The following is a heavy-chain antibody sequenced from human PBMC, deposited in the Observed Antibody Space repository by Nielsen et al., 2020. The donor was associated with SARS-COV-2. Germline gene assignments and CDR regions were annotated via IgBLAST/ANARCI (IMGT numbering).Heavy chain of an antibody. J-gene: IGHJ6*03. Sequence: ASVKVSCKASGYAFTIYYIHWVRQAPGQGLQWVGIIDPSGGSTSYAQKFQGRVTMTRDTSTSTVYMELSSLRSEDTAVYYCARAWAELEPWTYYYYYYMDVWGKGTTVTVSS. CDR3: ARAWAELEPWTYYYYYYMDV. CDR2: IDPSGGST. V-gene: IGHV1-46*01. CDR1: GYAFTIYY. D-gene: IGHD1-1*01.